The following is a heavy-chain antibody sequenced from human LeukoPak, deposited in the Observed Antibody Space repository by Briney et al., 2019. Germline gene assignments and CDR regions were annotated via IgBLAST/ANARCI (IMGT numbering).Heavy chain of an antibody. Sequence: SETLSLTCTVSGGSISSGDYYWNWIRQHPGKGLEWIGYIYYSGSTYYNPSLKSRVTISVDTSKNQFSLKLNSVTAADTAVYYCARGRDDAFDIWGQGTMVTVSS. CDR2: IYYSGST. CDR1: GGSISSGDYY. V-gene: IGHV4-31*03. J-gene: IGHJ3*02. CDR3: ARGRDDAFDI.